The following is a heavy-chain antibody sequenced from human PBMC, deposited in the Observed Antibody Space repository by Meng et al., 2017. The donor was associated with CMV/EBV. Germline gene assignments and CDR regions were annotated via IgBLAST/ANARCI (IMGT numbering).Heavy chain of an antibody. J-gene: IGHJ4*02. V-gene: IGHV1-2*02. D-gene: IGHD1-1*01. CDR1: GYRFRDHY. Sequence: GPLVQAGAGEKSPGASVKVSCQTSGYRFRDHYMHWVRQAPGQGLEWMGWIYPNSGGTHYAQKFQDRVTMTRDTSISTVYMELSRLTSDDTAVYYCVREHNWGPDYWGQGTLVTVSS. CDR3: VREHNWGPDY. CDR2: IYPNSGGT.